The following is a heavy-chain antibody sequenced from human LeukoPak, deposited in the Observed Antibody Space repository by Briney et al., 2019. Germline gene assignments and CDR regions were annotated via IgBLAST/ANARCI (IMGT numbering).Heavy chain of an antibody. CDR2: INPNSGGT. D-gene: IGHD3-22*01. Sequence: ASVKVSCKASGYTFTGYYMHWVRQAPGQGLEWMGWINPNSGGTNYAQKFQGRVTMTRDTSISTAYMELSRLRSDDTAVYYRARNPSDYYDSSGYYDDYWGQGTLVTVSS. CDR3: ARNPSDYYDSSGYYDDY. V-gene: IGHV1-2*02. CDR1: GYTFTGYY. J-gene: IGHJ4*02.